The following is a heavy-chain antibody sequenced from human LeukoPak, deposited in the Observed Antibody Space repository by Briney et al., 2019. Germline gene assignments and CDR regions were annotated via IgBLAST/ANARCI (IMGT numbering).Heavy chain of an antibody. J-gene: IGHJ5*02. CDR3: ARGSGGYYNWFDP. CDR1: GFTFSSYW. D-gene: IGHD1-26*01. Sequence: GGSLRLSCAASGFTFSSYWMNWARQAPGKGLEWVASINHNGNVNYYVDSVKGRFTISRDNSKNTVYLQMNSLGAEDTALYYCARGSGGYYNWFDPWGQGTLVTVSS. CDR2: INHNGNVN. V-gene: IGHV3-7*01.